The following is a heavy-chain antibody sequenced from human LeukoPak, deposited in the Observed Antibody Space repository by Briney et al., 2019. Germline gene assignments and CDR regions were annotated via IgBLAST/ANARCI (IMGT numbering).Heavy chain of an antibody. Sequence: ASVKVSCKASGGTFSNYGISWVRQAPGQGLEWMGRIIPIIGIANYAQKFQGRVTITADKSTSTAYMGLTSLRPEDTAVYYCARWAGYCGSATCPYYLDFWGQGTLVTVSS. V-gene: IGHV1-69*04. D-gene: IGHD2-2*01. CDR3: ARWAGYCGSATCPYYLDF. CDR2: IIPIIGIA. CDR1: GGTFSNYG. J-gene: IGHJ4*02.